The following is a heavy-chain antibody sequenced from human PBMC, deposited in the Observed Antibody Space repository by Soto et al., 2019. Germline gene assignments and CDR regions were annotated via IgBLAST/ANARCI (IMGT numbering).Heavy chain of an antibody. J-gene: IGHJ4*02. V-gene: IGHV1-69*08. CDR1: GGTFSSYT. D-gene: IGHD4-17*01. Sequence: QVQLVQSGAEVKKPGSSVKVSCKASGGTFSSYTISWVRQAPGQGLEWMGRIIPILGIANYAQKFQGRVTITAGKSTSTAYMELSSLRSEDTAVYYCARDSATVVTPFDYWGQGTLVTVSS. CDR3: ARDSATVVTPFDY. CDR2: IIPILGIA.